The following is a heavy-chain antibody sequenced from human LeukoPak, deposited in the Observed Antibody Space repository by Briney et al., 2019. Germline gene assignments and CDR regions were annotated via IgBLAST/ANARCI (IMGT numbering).Heavy chain of an antibody. J-gene: IGHJ4*02. D-gene: IGHD3-22*01. CDR3: AKRGVVIRVILVGFHKEAYYFDS. Sequence: PGGSLRLSCAASGFTFSSYEMNWVRQAPGKGLEWVAGISDSGGRTNYADSVKGRFTISRDNPKNTLYLQMNSLRAEDTAVYFCAKRGVVIRVILVGFHKEAYYFDSWGQGALVTVSS. CDR1: GFTFSSYE. CDR2: ISDSGGRT. V-gene: IGHV3-23*01.